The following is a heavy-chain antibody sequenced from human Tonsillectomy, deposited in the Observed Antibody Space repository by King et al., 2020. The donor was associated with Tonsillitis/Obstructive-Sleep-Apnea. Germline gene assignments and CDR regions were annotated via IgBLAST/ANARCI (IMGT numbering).Heavy chain of an antibody. CDR2: IKPSDGIT. CDR1: GYTFTRNY. CDR3: VRDDKDGRHLDY. J-gene: IGHJ4*02. V-gene: IGHV1-46*01. D-gene: IGHD2-15*01. Sequence: QLVQSGAEVKKPGASVKVSCKASGYTFTRNYVHWVRQAPGQRLEWRGIIKPSDGITTYAQKFQGRVTMTSDTSTSTVHMELSSLRAEDTALYYCVRDDKDGRHLDYWGQGSLVSVSS.